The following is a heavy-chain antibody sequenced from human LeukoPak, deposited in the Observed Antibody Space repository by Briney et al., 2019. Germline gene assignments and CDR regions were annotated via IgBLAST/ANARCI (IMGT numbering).Heavy chain of an antibody. CDR3: ARDRESYCSGGRCSNFDY. CDR2: ISYDGSEK. Sequence: GGSLRLSCAASGFTFISYAMHWVRQAPGKGLEWVAVISYDGSEKYYADSVKDRFTISRDNSKNTLYLQMNSLRAEDTAVYYCARDRESYCSGGRCSNFDYWAQGTLVTVSS. CDR1: GFTFISYA. J-gene: IGHJ4*02. D-gene: IGHD2-15*01. V-gene: IGHV3-30*04.